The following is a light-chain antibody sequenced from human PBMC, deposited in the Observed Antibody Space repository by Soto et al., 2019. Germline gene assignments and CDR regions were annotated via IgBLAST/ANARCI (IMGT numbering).Light chain of an antibody. J-gene: IGLJ2*01. Sequence: QSVLTKPPSVSGAPGQRVTISCTGSSSNIGAGYDVHWYQQLPGTAPKLLIYGNSNRPSGVPDRFSGSKSGTSASLAITGLQAEDEADYYCQSSDSSLSGVVFGGGTKLTVL. V-gene: IGLV1-40*01. CDR3: QSSDSSLSGVV. CDR1: SSNIGAGYD. CDR2: GNS.